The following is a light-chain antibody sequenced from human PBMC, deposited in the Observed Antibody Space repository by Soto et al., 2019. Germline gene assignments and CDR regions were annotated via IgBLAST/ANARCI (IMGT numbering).Light chain of an antibody. Sequence: EIVLTQSPGTLSLSPGERATLSCRASQSVSSSYLVWYQQKPGQAPRLLIYGASSRATGIPDRFIGSGSGTDVTLTISRLEPEDFAVYYCQQYGSSPPWTFGQGTKVEIK. CDR3: QQYGSSPPWT. V-gene: IGKV3-20*01. CDR1: QSVSSSY. J-gene: IGKJ1*01. CDR2: GAS.